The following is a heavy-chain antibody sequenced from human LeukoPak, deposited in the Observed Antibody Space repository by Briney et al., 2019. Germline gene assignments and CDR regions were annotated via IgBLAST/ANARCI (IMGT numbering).Heavy chain of an antibody. D-gene: IGHD6-13*01. V-gene: IGHV4-39*07. CDR1: GGSISSSSYY. J-gene: IGHJ4*02. Sequence: SETLSLTCTVSGGSISSSSYYWGWIRQPPGKGLEWIGSIYYSGSTYYNPSLKSRVTISVDTSKNQFSLKLSSVTAADTAVYHCARVEVAFRLAAGGLGYYFDYWGQGTLVTVSS. CDR2: IYYSGST. CDR3: ARVEVAFRLAAGGLGYYFDY.